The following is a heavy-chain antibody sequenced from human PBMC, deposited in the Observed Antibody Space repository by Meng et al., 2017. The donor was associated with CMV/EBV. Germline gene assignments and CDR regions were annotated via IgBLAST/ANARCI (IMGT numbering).Heavy chain of an antibody. CDR3: ARVFAPNYDFWSGQRFDP. Sequence: TVIRYAISWVRQAPGQGLEWRGGIIPIFGTANYAQKFQGRVTITADESTSTAYMELSSLRSEDTAVYYCARVFAPNYDFWSGQRFDPWGQGTLVTVSS. CDR1: TVIRYA. CDR2: IIPIFGTA. V-gene: IGHV1-69*01. D-gene: IGHD3-3*01. J-gene: IGHJ5*02.